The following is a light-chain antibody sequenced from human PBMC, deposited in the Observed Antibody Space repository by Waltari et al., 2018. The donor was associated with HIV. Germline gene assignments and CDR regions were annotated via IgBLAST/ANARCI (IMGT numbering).Light chain of an antibody. CDR3: QSYDSSLRGGV. J-gene: IGLJ3*02. CDR2: GNT. CDR1: SSTIGAGSD. Sequence: QSVLTQPPSVSGAPGQRVTISRTGPSSTIGAGSDVPWYQHLPGTAPKPPIYGNTNRPSGVPDRFSGSKSGTSASLAITGLQAEDEADYYCQSYDSSLRGGVFGGGTKLTVL. V-gene: IGLV1-40*01.